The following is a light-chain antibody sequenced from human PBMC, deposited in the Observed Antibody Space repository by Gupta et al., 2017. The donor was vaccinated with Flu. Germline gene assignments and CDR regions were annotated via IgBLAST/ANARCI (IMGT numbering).Light chain of an antibody. CDR1: GFD. Sequence: GFDVHWYQHLPGSAPKLLIYDTYNRPSGVPDRFSGFKSGTSASLAITGLQAEDEADYYCQTYDSSLSGSVFGGGTKLTVL. V-gene: IGLV1-40*01. CDR2: DTY. J-gene: IGLJ2*01. CDR3: QTYDSSLSGSV.